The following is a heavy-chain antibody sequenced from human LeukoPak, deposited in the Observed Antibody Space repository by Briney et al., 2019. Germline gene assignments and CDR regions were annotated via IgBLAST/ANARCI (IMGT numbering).Heavy chain of an antibody. CDR1: GYTFTPFD. J-gene: IGHJ4*02. V-gene: IGHV1-8*01. CDR3: ARVNSYGLFDY. Sequence: ASVKVSCKASGYTFTPFDIHWVRQATGQGLEWMGWMNPNNGNTGYAQTFQGRVTMTRSTSITTAYMELTSLRSEDMAVYYCARVNSYGLFDYWGQGTLVTVSS. CDR2: MNPNNGNT. D-gene: IGHD5-18*01.